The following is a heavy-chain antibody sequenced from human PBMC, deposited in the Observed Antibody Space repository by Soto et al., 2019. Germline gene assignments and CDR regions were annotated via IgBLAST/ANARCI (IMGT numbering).Heavy chain of an antibody. V-gene: IGHV1-69*01. J-gene: IGHJ5*02. Sequence: QVQLVQSGAEVKKPGSSVKVSCKASGGTFSSYAISWVRQAHGQGLEWMGGIIPIFGTANYAQKFQGRVTITADESTSTAYMELSSLRSEDTAVYYCARERIAAAGWGWFDPWGQGTLVTVSS. CDR2: IIPIFGTA. CDR3: ARERIAAAGWGWFDP. CDR1: GGTFSSYA. D-gene: IGHD6-13*01.